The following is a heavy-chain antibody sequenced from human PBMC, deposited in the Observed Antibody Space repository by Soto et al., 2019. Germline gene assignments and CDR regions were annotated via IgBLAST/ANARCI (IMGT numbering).Heavy chain of an antibody. J-gene: IGHJ3*02. Sequence: SATRSITCAVYGGSFSGYYWSWIRQPPGKGLEWIGYIYYSGSTNYNPSLKSRVTISVDTSKNQFSLSLISVTAADTAMYYCAREVNSPATSDAFDIWGQGTVVTVSS. D-gene: IGHD1-26*01. V-gene: IGHV4-59*12. CDR3: AREVNSPATSDAFDI. CDR1: GGSFSGYY. CDR2: IYYSGST.